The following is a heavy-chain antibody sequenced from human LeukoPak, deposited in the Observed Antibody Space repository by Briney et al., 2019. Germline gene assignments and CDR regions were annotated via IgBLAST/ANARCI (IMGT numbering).Heavy chain of an antibody. CDR3: ARESTDYGSDDYFDY. Sequence: ASATVSCKASGYTFTGYYMHWVRQAPGQGLEWMGWINPNSGGTNYAQKFQGRVTMTRDTSISTAYMELSRLRSDDTAVYYCARESTDYGSDDYFDYWGQGTLVTVSS. V-gene: IGHV1-2*02. J-gene: IGHJ4*02. CDR2: INPNSGGT. D-gene: IGHD4-17*01. CDR1: GYTFTGYY.